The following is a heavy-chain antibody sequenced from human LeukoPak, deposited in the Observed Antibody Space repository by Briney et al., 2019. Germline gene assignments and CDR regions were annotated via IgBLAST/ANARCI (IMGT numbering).Heavy chain of an antibody. V-gene: IGHV4-34*01. CDR2: INHSGST. D-gene: IGHD1-26*01. J-gene: IGHJ4*02. CDR1: GGSFSGYY. CDR3: ARGRPYSGGYHLDY. Sequence: SETLSLTCGVYGGSFSGYYWSWIRQPPGKGLEWIGEINHSGSTNYNPSLKSRVTTSVDTSKNQFFLKLNSVTAADTAVYYCARGRPYSGGYHLDYWGQGTLVTVSA.